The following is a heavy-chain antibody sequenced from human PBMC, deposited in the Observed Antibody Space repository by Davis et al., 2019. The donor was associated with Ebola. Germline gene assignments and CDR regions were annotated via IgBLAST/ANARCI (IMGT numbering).Heavy chain of an antibody. Sequence: ASVKVSCKASGYTFTGYYMHWVRQASGQGLEWMGWMNPYSGNTGYVEKFTGRVTMTRDSSITTAYLELTSLRVDDTAVYYCARGYSPKCRGGDCVNDYWGQGTLVTVSS. V-gene: IGHV1-8*02. CDR1: GYTFTGYY. CDR3: ARGYSPKCRGGDCVNDY. J-gene: IGHJ4*02. D-gene: IGHD2-21*01. CDR2: MNPYSGNT.